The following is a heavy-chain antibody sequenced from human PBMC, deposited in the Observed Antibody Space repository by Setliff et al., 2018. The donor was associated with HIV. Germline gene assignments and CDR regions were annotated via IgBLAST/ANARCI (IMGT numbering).Heavy chain of an antibody. J-gene: IGHJ4*02. CDR3: ARQGDGYNLYHVYYFDY. V-gene: IGHV4-61*09. CDR1: GGSITSGTYY. Sequence: PSETLSLTCTVSGGSITSGTYYWSWIRQPAGMRLEWIGHISTSGTTNYNPSLKSRVTISADTSKSQFSLKLNSLIAADTAVYYCARQGDGYNLYHVYYFDYWGQGTLVTVSS. D-gene: IGHD5-12*01. CDR2: ISTSGTT.